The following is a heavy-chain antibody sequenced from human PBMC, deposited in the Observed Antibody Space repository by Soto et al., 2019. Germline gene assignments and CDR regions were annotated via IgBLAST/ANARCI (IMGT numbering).Heavy chain of an antibody. V-gene: IGHV3-7*01. J-gene: IGHJ3*02. CDR3: AREFGQLDTVAFDI. D-gene: IGHD6-13*01. Sequence: GGSLRLSCAASGFTFSSYWMSWVRQAQGKGLEWVANIKQDGSEKYYVDSVKGRFTISRDNAKNSLYLQMNSLRAEDTAVYYCAREFGQLDTVAFDIWGQGTMVTVSS. CDR2: IKQDGSEK. CDR1: GFTFSSYW.